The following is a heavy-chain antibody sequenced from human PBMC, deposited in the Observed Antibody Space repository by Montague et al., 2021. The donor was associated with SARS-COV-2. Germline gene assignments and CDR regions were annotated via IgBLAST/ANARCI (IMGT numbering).Heavy chain of an antibody. J-gene: IGHJ4*02. CDR1: GGSINDHY. Sequence: SETLSLTCTVSGGSINDHYRSWIRQSPGKGLEWIGYISSNGKTNYNPSLKSRVTLSADASRNEFSLRLTSVSAADSAKYFCARHRRFGVPVAGGAYFDHWGQGTQVTVSS. CDR3: ARHRRFGVPVAGGAYFDH. D-gene: IGHD6-19*01. CDR2: ISSNGKT. V-gene: IGHV4-59*08.